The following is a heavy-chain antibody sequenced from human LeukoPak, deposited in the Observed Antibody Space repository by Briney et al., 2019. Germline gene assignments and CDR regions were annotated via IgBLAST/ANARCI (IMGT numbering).Heavy chain of an antibody. CDR2: IYYSGST. V-gene: IGHV4-59*08. J-gene: IGHJ3*02. Sequence: SETLSLTCTVSGGSISSYYWSWIRQPPGKGLEWIGYIYYSGSTNYNPSLKSRATISVDTSKNQFSLKLSSVTAADTAVYYCAALGRWFDAFDIWGQGTMVTVSS. D-gene: IGHD4-23*01. CDR3: AALGRWFDAFDI. CDR1: GGSISSYY.